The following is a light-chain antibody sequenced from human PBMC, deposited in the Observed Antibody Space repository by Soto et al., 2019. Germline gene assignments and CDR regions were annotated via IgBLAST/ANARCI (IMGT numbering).Light chain of an antibody. V-gene: IGKV3-20*01. CDR3: QQYGSSPAT. Sequence: EIVYTKYPGTLSLSPGERVTLSCRASQSVSRTYLAWYRQKPGHAPRLLIYSASSRATGIPDRFSGSGSGTDFTLTISRLEPEDFAVYYCQQYGSSPATFGQGTKVEIK. CDR1: QSVSRTY. CDR2: SAS. J-gene: IGKJ1*01.